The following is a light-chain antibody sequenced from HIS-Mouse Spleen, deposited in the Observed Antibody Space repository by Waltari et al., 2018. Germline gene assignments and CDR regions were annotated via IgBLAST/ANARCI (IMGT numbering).Light chain of an antibody. Sequence: QPALTQPASVSGSPGQSITISCTGPSSNVGSYTLVSWYQQHPGKAPKLMIYEGSKRPSGVSNRFSGSKSGNTASLTISGLQAEDEADYYCCSYAGSSTVFGTGTKVTVL. CDR2: EGS. CDR1: SSNVGSYTL. J-gene: IGLJ1*01. V-gene: IGLV2-23*03. CDR3: CSYAGSSTV.